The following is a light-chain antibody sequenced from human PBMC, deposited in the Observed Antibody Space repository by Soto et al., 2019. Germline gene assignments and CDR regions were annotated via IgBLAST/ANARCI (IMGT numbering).Light chain of an antibody. CDR1: SSDVGGYDY. Sequence: QSALTQPPSASGSPGQSFTISCTGTSSDVGGYDYVSWYQHHPGKAPKLMIYEVTKRPSGVPDRFSGSKSGNTASLTVSGLQAEDEADYYCSSYAGSNIWVFGTGTKVTVL. CDR3: SSYAGSNIWV. V-gene: IGLV2-8*01. J-gene: IGLJ1*01. CDR2: EVT.